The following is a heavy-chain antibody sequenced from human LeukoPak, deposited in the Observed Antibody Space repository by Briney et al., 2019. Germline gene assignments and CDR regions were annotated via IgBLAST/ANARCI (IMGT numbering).Heavy chain of an antibody. CDR2: IIPILGIA. D-gene: IGHD2-15*01. CDR3: ASIDRKHY. Sequence: ASVKVSCKASGGTFSSYAISWVRQAPGPGLEWMGRIIPILGIANYAQKFQGRVTITADKSTSTAYMELSSLRSEDTAVYYCASIDRKHYWGQGTLVTVSS. V-gene: IGHV1-69*04. CDR1: GGTFSSYA. J-gene: IGHJ4*02.